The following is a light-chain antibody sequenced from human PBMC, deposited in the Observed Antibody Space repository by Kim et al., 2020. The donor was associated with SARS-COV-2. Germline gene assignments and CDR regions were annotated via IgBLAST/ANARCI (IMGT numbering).Light chain of an antibody. Sequence: EIVLTQSPGTLSLSPGERATLSCRASQSVSRNYLAWYQQKLGQTPRLLIYGASTRAPGITDRFSGSGSGADFTLTISSLGPEDFAVYYCQHYGGSRYTFGQGTKLEI. CDR3: QHYGGSRYT. CDR1: QSVSRNY. CDR2: GAS. J-gene: IGKJ2*01. V-gene: IGKV3-20*01.